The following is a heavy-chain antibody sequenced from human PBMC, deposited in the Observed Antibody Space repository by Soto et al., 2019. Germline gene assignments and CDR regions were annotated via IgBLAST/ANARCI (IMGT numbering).Heavy chain of an antibody. CDR2: ISFDGSEK. CDR3: AREMIPMIMGGMSAMDV. CDR1: EFTFSTYV. Sequence: QVQLVESGGGVVQPARSLRLSCAASEFTFSTYVMHWVRQAPGKGLEWVALISFDGSEKYYADSVKGRFTISRDNSKNTLLLQMNSLRPEDTAVYYCAREMIPMIMGGMSAMDVWGRGTTVTVSS. J-gene: IGHJ6*02. V-gene: IGHV3-30-3*01. D-gene: IGHD3-22*01.